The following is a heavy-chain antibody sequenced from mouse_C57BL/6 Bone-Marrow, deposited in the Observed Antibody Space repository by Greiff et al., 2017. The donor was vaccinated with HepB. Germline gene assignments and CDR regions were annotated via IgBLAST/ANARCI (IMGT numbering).Heavy chain of an antibody. D-gene: IGHD1-1*01. J-gene: IGHJ2*01. CDR1: GFNIKDDY. V-gene: IGHV14-4*01. Sequence: VQLQQSGAELVRPGASVKLSCTASGFNIKDDYMHWVKQRPEQGLEWIGWIDPENGDTEYASKFQGKATITADTSSNTAYLQLSSLTSEDTAVYNCTLITTEFDYWGQGTTLTVSS. CDR2: IDPENGDT. CDR3: TLITTEFDY.